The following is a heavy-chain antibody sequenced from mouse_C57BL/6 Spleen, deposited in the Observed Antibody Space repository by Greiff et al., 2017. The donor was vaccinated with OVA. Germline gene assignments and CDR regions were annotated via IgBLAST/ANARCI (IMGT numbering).Heavy chain of an antibody. Sequence: EVHLVESGEGLVKPGGSLKLSCAASGFTFSSYAMSWVRQTPEKRLEWVAYISSGGDYIYYADTVKGRFTISRDNARNTLYLQMSSLKSEDTAMYYCTRDDYDYDRAAWFAYWGQGTLVTVSA. CDR2: ISSGGDYI. CDR3: TRDDYDYDRAAWFAY. V-gene: IGHV5-9-1*02. D-gene: IGHD2-4*01. J-gene: IGHJ3*01. CDR1: GFTFSSYA.